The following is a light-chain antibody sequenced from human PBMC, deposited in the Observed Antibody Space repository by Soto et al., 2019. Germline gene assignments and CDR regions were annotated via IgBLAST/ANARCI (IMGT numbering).Light chain of an antibody. CDR2: DAS. CDR1: QGISSA. Sequence: AIQLTQSPSSPSSSEGDRVPITFRASQGISSALAWYQQKPGKAPKLLIYDASSLESGVPSRFSGSGSGTDFTLTISSLQPEDFATYYCQQFNNYITFGQGTRLEI. J-gene: IGKJ5*01. V-gene: IGKV1D-13*01. CDR3: QQFNNYIT.